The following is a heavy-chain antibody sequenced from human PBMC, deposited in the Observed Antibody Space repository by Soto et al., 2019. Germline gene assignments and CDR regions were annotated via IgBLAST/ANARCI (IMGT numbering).Heavy chain of an antibody. CDR3: ARGRLRYRWRWFDP. D-gene: IGHD3-9*01. V-gene: IGHV1-8*01. Sequence: QVQLVQSGAEVKKPGASVKVSCKASGYTFTSYDINSVRQATGQGLEWMGWMNPNSGNTGYAQKFQGRVTMTRNTSISTAYMELSSLRSEDTAVYYCARGRLRYRWRWFDPWGQGTLVTVSS. J-gene: IGHJ5*02. CDR1: GYTFTSYD. CDR2: MNPNSGNT.